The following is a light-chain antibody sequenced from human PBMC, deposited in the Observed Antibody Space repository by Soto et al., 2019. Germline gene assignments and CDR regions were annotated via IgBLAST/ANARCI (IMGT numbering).Light chain of an antibody. CDR2: EVS. CDR3: SSYTTSNTYV. CDR1: SSDVGSYNR. Sequence: QSALTQAPSVSGSPGQSVAISCTGTSSDVGSYNRVSWYQQPPGTAPKLIISEVSNRPSGVPDRFSGSKSGNTASLTISGLQAEDEADYYCSSYTTSNTYVFGTGTKVTVL. J-gene: IGLJ1*01. V-gene: IGLV2-18*02.